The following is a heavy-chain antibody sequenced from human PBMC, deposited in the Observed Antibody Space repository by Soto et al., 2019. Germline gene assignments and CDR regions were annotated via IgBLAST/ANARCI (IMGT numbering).Heavy chain of an antibody. CDR3: ARHYGMATILDY. D-gene: IGHD5-12*01. CDR2: IYYSGST. CDR1: GGSISSSSYY. Sequence: SETLSLTCTVSGGSISSSSYYWGWIRQPPGKGLEWIGSIYYSGSTYYNPSLKSRVTISVDTSKNQFSLKLSSVTAADTAVYYCARHYGMATILDYWGQGTLVT. J-gene: IGHJ4*02. V-gene: IGHV4-39*01.